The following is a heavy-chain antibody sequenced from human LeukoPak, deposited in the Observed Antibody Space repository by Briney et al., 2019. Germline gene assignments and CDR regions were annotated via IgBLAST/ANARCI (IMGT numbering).Heavy chain of an antibody. V-gene: IGHV1-2*02. CDR3: ATPYSGGYQGLDI. J-gene: IGHJ3*02. Sequence: ASVKVSCKASGYTFTGYYMHWVRQAPGQGLEWMGWINPNSGGTNYAQKFQGRVTMTRDTSISTAYMELSRLRSDDTAVYYCATPYSGGYQGLDIWGQGTMVTVSS. CDR1: GYTFTGYY. CDR2: INPNSGGT. D-gene: IGHD1-26*01.